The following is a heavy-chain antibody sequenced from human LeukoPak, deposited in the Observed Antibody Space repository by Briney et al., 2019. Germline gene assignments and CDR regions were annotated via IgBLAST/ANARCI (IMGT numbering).Heavy chain of an antibody. Sequence: RGSLRLSCAASGFTVSSNYMSWVRQAPGKGLEWVSVIYSGGSTYYADSVKGRFTISRDNSKNTLYLQMNSLRAEDTAVYYCSLTDSSSCPGGYWGQGTLVTVSS. J-gene: IGHJ4*02. CDR2: IYSGGST. CDR3: SLTDSSSCPGGY. CDR1: GFTVSSNY. V-gene: IGHV3-53*01. D-gene: IGHD6-13*01.